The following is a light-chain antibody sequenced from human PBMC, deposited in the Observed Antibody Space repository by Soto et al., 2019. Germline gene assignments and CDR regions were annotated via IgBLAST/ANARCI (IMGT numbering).Light chain of an antibody. CDR1: QTISSW. V-gene: IGKV1-39*01. CDR2: AAS. Sequence: DIQMTQSPSTLSGSVGDRVTITCRASQTISSWLAWYQQKPGKAPKLLIHAASRVQSGVPSTFSASGSGTDFALTISSLQPEDFATYYCHQTYANPWTFGQGTKVDIK. J-gene: IGKJ1*01. CDR3: HQTYANPWT.